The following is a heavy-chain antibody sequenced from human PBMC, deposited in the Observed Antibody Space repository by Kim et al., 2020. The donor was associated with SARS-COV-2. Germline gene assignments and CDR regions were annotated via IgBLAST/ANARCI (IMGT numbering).Heavy chain of an antibody. Sequence: PVKGRFTISRDDSKNTLYLQMNSLKTEDTAVYYCTTDKYCGGDCRSAFDIWGQGTMVTVSS. J-gene: IGHJ3*02. D-gene: IGHD2-21*02. CDR3: TTDKYCGGDCRSAFDI. V-gene: IGHV3-15*01.